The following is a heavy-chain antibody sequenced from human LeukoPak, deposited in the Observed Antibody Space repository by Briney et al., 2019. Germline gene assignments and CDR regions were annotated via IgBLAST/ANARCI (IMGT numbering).Heavy chain of an antibody. CDR3: STLTSRGLSDS. CDR2: IKSKAGGETI. D-gene: IGHD1-20*01. CDR1: GFTFTNAW. Sequence: GGSLRLSCAASGFTFTNAWMNWVRQAPGKGLEWVGRIKSKAGGETIDYAAPVKGRFTFSRDDSKNMLYLQMNSLKSEDTAVYYCSTLTSRGLSDSWGQGTLVTVSS. V-gene: IGHV3-15*07. J-gene: IGHJ4*02.